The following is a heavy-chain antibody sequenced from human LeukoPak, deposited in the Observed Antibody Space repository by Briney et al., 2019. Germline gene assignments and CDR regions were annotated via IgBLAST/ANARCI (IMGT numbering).Heavy chain of an antibody. V-gene: IGHV1-8*01. D-gene: IGHD3-10*01. J-gene: IGHJ6*03. Sequence: ASVKVSCKASGYTFTSYDINWVRQATGQGLEWMGWMHPNSGNTGYAQKFQGRVTMTRNTSISTAYMELSSLRSEDTAVYYCAREGYYYGSGSYYNGYYYYYMDVWGKGTTVTVSS. CDR3: AREGYYYGSGSYYNGYYYYYMDV. CDR1: GYTFTSYD. CDR2: MHPNSGNT.